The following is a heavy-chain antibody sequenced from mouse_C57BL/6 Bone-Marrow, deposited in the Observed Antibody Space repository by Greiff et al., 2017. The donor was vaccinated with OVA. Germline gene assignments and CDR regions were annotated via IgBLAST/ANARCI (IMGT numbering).Heavy chain of an antibody. CDR2: IDPSDSYT. V-gene: IGHV1-69*01. CDR3: ARNRGFDY. Sequence: QVQLQQPGAELVMPGASVKLSCKASGYTFTSYWMHWVKQRPGQGLEWIGEIDPSDSYTNYNQKFKGKSTLTVDKSSSTAYMQLSSLTSDDSAVYYCARNRGFDYWGQGTTLTVSS. J-gene: IGHJ2*01. CDR1: GYTFTSYW.